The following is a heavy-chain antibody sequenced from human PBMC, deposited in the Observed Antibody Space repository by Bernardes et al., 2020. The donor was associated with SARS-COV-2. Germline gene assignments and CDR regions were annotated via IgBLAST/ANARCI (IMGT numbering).Heavy chain of an antibody. Sequence: GGSLRLSCAVSGFTFSNFAISWVRQAPGKGLEWVSSISGGSSTSYADSVEGRFTISRDNSKKTVWLQMSSVRAEDTAVYYCARQTYYDYLVFDFWGQGTLVTVSS. CDR3: ARQTYYDYLVFDF. V-gene: IGHV3-23*01. J-gene: IGHJ4*01. D-gene: IGHD3-3*01. CDR2: ISGGSST. CDR1: GFTFSNFA.